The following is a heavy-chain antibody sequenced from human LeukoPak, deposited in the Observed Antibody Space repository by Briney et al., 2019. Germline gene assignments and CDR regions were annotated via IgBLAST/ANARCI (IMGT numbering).Heavy chain of an antibody. CDR2: ISGSGGST. Sequence: GGSLRLSCAASGFTFSSYAMSWVRQAPGKGLEWVSAISGSGGSTYYADSVKGRFTISRDNSKNTLYLQMNSLRAEDTAVYYCAKDGTDSVLRYFDWLFNYFDYWGQGTLVTVSS. CDR3: AKDGTDSVLRYFDWLFNYFDY. CDR1: GFTFSSYA. D-gene: IGHD3-9*01. J-gene: IGHJ4*02. V-gene: IGHV3-23*01.